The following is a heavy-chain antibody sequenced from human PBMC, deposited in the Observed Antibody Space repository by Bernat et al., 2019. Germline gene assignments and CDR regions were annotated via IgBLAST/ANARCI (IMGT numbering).Heavy chain of an antibody. Sequence: QVQLVESGGGVVQPGRSLRLSCAASGFTFSNCAMHWVRQAPGKGLEWVAVISYDENNMYYADSVKGRFTISRDNSKDTLYLQMNSLRAEHTAVYFCAREGYSRSTWGYFDYWGQGTLVTVSS. D-gene: IGHD6-13*01. J-gene: IGHJ4*02. CDR1: GFTFSNCA. CDR3: AREGYSRSTWGYFDY. V-gene: IGHV3-30-3*01. CDR2: ISYDENNM.